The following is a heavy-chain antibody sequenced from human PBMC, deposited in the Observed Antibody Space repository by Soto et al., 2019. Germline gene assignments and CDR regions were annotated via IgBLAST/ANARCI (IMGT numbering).Heavy chain of an antibody. CDR3: AKNQERELPRVIDF. CDR2: MSGSSSTT. J-gene: IGHJ4*02. CDR1: GLTFSNYA. V-gene: IGHV3-23*01. Sequence: GGSLRLSCATSGLTFSNYAMSWVRQAPGGRLEWVSSMSGSSSTTYYADSVKGRFTISRDRSKNALYLQMSSLRAEDTALYYCAKNQERELPRVIDFWGQGSLVTVSS. D-gene: IGHD1-7*01.